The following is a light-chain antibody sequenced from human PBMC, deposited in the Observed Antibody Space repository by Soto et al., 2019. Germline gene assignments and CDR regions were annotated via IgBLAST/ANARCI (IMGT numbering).Light chain of an antibody. V-gene: IGKV1-27*01. CDR2: AAS. J-gene: IGKJ1*01. CDR1: QGINSY. CDR3: QIYKILSRGFGRA. Sequence: DVQLTQSPSSLSASVGDRISITCRASQGINSYVAWYQQKPGRSPTILFYAASTLESGVPSRFSGSVSDTDFILTISGLQSEDSGIYYCQIYKILSRGFGRAFGQGTKVEIK.